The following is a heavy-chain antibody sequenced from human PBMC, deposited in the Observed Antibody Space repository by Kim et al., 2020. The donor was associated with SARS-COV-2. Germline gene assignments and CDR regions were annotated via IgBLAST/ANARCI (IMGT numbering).Heavy chain of an antibody. CDR3: ARGGLWGGLAP. D-gene: IGHD3-16*01. Sequence: TNSAESVKGRFTISRGNSKNTGYLKMNSLRVEDTAAYYWARGGLWGGLAPWGQGTLVTVSS. CDR2: T. V-gene: IGHV3-23*01. J-gene: IGHJ5*02.